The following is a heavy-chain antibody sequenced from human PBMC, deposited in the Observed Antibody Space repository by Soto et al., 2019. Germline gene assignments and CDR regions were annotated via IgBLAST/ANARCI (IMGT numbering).Heavy chain of an antibody. Sequence: ASDTLSLTCAVYGGSFSGYYWSWIRQPPGKGLEWIGEINHSGSTNYNPSLKSRVTISVDTSKNQFSLKLSSVTAADTAVYYCARLCYGYCSSTTRLDYWGQGTMVTVYS. CDR1: GGSFSGYY. J-gene: IGHJ4*02. V-gene: IGHV4-34*01. CDR3: ARLCYGYCSSTTRLDY. CDR2: INHSGST. D-gene: IGHD2-2*03.